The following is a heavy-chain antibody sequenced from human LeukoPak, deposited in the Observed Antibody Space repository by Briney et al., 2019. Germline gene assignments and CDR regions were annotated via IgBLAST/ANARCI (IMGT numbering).Heavy chain of an antibody. D-gene: IGHD3-22*01. CDR1: GYSFINYY. J-gene: IGHJ4*02. Sequence: GESLKISCRCAGYSFINYYIGWVRQMPGKGLEWIGVTYPGGSDTSYNPSFKGQVIFSADKSTTTVYLQWSRLQASDTAIYYCARQYSSGWFRHFDHWGQGTLITVSS. CDR3: ARQYSSGWFRHFDH. V-gene: IGHV5-51*01. CDR2: TYPGGSDT.